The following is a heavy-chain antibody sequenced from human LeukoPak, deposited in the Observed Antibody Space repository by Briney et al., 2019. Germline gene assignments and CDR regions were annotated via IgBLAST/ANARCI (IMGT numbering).Heavy chain of an antibody. D-gene: IGHD3-3*01. J-gene: IGHJ4*02. CDR1: GFTFSRYA. Sequence: GGSLRLSCATSGFTFSRYAMSWVRQAPGKGLEWVSGISNSGRSTYYADPVKGRFTISRDNSKSTSYLQMNSLRAEDTAVYYCAKDRLESWSGFYFGLFDYWGQGALVTVAS. CDR3: AKDRLESWSGFYFGLFDY. CDR2: ISNSGRST. V-gene: IGHV3-23*01.